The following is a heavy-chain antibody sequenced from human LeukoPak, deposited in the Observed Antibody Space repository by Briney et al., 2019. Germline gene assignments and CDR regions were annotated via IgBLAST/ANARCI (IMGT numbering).Heavy chain of an antibody. CDR2: INPDNGNA. CDR3: ARDRGGTGDFDY. J-gene: IGHJ4*02. V-gene: IGHV1-3*01. CDR1: GYLFISYV. D-gene: IGHD3-10*01. Sequence: GASVKVSCKASGYLFISYVIHWVRQAPGQRLEWMGWINPDNGNAEYSQRFQGRVTITRDTSATTAYMELSSLRSEDMAVYYCARDRGGTGDFDYWGQGTLVTVSS.